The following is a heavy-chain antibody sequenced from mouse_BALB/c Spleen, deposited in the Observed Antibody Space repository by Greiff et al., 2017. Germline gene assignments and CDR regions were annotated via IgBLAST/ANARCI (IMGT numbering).Heavy chain of an antibody. V-gene: IGHV1S29*02. Sequence: EVQLQQSGPELVKPGASVKISCKASGYTFTDYNMHWVKQSHGKSLEWIGYIYPYNGGTGYNQKFKSKATLTVDNSSSTAYMELRSLTSEDSAVYYCVRGGPITTLVATDYGGQGTTRTVSA. CDR2: IYPYNGGT. J-gene: IGHJ2*01. CDR3: VRGGPITTLVATDY. CDR1: GYTFTDYN. D-gene: IGHD1-1*01.